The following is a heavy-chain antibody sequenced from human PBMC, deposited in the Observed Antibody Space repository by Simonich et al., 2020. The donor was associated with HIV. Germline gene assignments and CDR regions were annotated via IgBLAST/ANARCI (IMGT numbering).Heavy chain of an antibody. Sequence: EYGGGLVQPGGSLRLSCAASGFTFSSYWMPRVRQSPGKGLVWVSHINSVGSGTSYADSVKGCFTISRDNAKNTMNLQKNSRRAEDTAVYYCARSQYYYDSSGYYFDYWGQGTLVTVSS. V-gene: IGHV3-74*01. CDR3: ARSQYYYDSSGYYFDY. D-gene: IGHD3-22*01. CDR2: INSVGSGT. J-gene: IGHJ4*02. CDR1: GFTFSSYW.